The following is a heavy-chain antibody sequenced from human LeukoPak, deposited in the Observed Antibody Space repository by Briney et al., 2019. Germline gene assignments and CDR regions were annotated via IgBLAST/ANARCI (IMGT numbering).Heavy chain of an antibody. D-gene: IGHD3-22*01. V-gene: IGHV3-43*02. Sequence: GGSLRLSCAASGFTFDDYAMHWVRQAPGKGLDWVSLVGGDGDRAYYADSVKGRFTISRDNSKNSLYLQMNSLRTEDTALYYCAKLDSSGYYSYFQHWGQGTLVTVSS. J-gene: IGHJ1*01. CDR3: AKLDSSGYYSYFQH. CDR1: GFTFDDYA. CDR2: VGGDGDRA.